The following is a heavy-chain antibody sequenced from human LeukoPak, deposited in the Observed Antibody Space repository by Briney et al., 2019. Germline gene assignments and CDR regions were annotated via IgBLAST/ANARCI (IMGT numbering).Heavy chain of an antibody. CDR3: ARDGDSGGWFDS. V-gene: IGHV4-59*11. J-gene: IGHJ5*01. CDR1: GGSTNTHY. Sequence: ETLSLTCTLSGGSTNTHYWSWIRHPPEEGRECVGYIYYSGSTKYNPSLNSRATISLATSKNQFFLKLTSVTAADTAVYYCARDGDSGGWFDSWGQGALVTVSS. D-gene: IGHD6-25*01. CDR2: IYYSGST.